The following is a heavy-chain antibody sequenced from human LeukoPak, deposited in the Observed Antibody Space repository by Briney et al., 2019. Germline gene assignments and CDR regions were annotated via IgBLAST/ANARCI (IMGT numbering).Heavy chain of an antibody. J-gene: IGHJ4*02. V-gene: IGHV5-51*01. CDR2: IYPGDSDT. D-gene: IGHD2-2*01. CDR3: ARHLGYCSSTSCSSFDN. Sequence: GESLKISCKGSGYSFTSYWIGWVRQMPGKGLEWMGIIYPGDSDTSYSPSFQGQVTISADKSISTVYLKWSSRKPSDTAMYYCARHLGYCSSTSCSSFDNWGQGNLVTVSS. CDR1: GYSFTSYW.